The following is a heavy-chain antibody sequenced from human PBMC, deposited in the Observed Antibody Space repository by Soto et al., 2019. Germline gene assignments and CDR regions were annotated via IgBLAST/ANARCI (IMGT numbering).Heavy chain of an antibody. CDR1: GFTFATYT. J-gene: IGHJ4*02. D-gene: IGHD6-19*01. CDR3: AKGSTGYRPYYFDY. CDR2: IGDSGVSP. V-gene: IGHV3-23*01. Sequence: GGSLRLSCAASGFTFATYTMSWVRQSPGKGLEWVSAIGDSGVSPYYADSVKGRFTISRDNSETTLYLQMSSLRADDTAVYYCAKGSTGYRPYYFDYWGQGSLVTVSS.